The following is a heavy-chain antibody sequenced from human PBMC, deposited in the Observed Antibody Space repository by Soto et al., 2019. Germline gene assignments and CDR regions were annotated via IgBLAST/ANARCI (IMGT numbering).Heavy chain of an antibody. V-gene: IGHV1-69*01. J-gene: IGHJ4*02. CDR2: IIPIFGTA. Sequence: QVQLVQSGAEVKKPGSSVKVSCKASGGTFSSYAISWVRQAPGQGLEWMGGIIPIFGTANYAQKFQGRVTITADESTSTAYMGLSSLRSEDTAVYYCASGPYSSGWDEGYYFDYWGQGTLVTVSS. D-gene: IGHD6-19*01. CDR3: ASGPYSSGWDEGYYFDY. CDR1: GGTFSSYA.